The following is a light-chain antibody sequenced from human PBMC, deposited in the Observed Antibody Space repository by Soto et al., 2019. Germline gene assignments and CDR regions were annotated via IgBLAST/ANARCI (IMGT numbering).Light chain of an antibody. Sequence: QSALTQPASVSGSPGQSITISCTGTSSDVGSYNLVSWYQQHPGKAPKLMIYEGRKRPSGVSNRFSGSKSGNTASLTISGLQAEDEADYYCCSFATSSTLVFGGGTKLTVL. CDR1: SSDVGSYNL. CDR3: CSFATSSTLV. J-gene: IGLJ2*01. V-gene: IGLV2-23*01. CDR2: EGR.